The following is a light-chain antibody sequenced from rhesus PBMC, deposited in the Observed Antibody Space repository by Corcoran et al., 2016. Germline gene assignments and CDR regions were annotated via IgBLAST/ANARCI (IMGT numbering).Light chain of an antibody. CDR2: GAS. V-gene: IGKV3S9*01. Sequence: EIVMTQSPATLSLSPGERATLSCRASQSVSSYVAWYQQKPEQAPRLLIYGASSRATGIPARFSGSGFGTDFTLTISSLEPEDFAVYYCQQYSNWPRTFGQGTKVEIK. CDR3: QQYSNWPRT. J-gene: IGKJ1*01. CDR1: QSVSSY.